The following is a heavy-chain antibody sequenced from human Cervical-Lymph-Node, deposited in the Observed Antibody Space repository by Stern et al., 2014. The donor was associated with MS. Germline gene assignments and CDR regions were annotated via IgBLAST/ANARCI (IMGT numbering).Heavy chain of an antibody. D-gene: IGHD5-18*01. Sequence: VQLVQSGPGLVKTSDTLSLTCSVSGDSLSSSTFYWGWIRQPPGKGPEWIGSVYYSGNTYYHPSLKSRVTISVDTSKNPFSLRLPPVTAADTAVYYCARHQLGYGYAYLRYWGQGTLVTVSS. CDR1: GDSLSSSTFY. V-gene: IGHV4-39*01. J-gene: IGHJ4*02. CDR3: ARHQLGYGYAYLRY. CDR2: VYYSGNT.